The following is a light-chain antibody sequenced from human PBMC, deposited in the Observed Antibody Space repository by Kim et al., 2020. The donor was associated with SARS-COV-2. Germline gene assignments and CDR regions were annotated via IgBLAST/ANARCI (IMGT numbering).Light chain of an antibody. CDR2: RNN. Sequence: VALGQTAKFTCGGNNIGGKHVHWYQQKPGQAPVTVIYRNNNLPSGIPERFSGSNSGNAASLSITRVQVGDEAVYFCQVWDSNTVIFGGGTQLTVL. CDR3: QVWDSNTVI. CDR1: NIGGKH. V-gene: IGLV3-9*01. J-gene: IGLJ2*01.